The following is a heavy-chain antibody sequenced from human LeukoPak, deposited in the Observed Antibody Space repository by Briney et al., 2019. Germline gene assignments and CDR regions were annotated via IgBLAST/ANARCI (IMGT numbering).Heavy chain of an antibody. Sequence: GASLQISCKGSGSSFTSYWIGWARQLPGKGLAWMGIIYPGDSATRYSPSFQGQVTISADKSISTAYLQWSSLKASDTAMYYCARTEYCTNGVCFGGVEFDPWGQGTLVTVSS. D-gene: IGHD2-8*01. J-gene: IGHJ5*02. CDR3: ARTEYCTNGVCFGGVEFDP. CDR1: GSSFTSYW. CDR2: IYPGDSAT. V-gene: IGHV5-51*01.